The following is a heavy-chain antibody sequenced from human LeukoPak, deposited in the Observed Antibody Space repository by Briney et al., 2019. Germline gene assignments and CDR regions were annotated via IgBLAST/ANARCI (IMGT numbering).Heavy chain of an antibody. V-gene: IGHV1-18*01. CDR2: ISAYNGNT. Sequence: ASVKVSCKASGYTFTSYGISWVRQAPGQGLEWMGWISAYNGNTNYAQKLQDRVTMTTDTSTSTAYMELRSLRSDDTAVYYCARVYYDFWSGYEYDAFDIWGQGTMVTVSS. CDR1: GYTFTSYG. D-gene: IGHD3-3*01. J-gene: IGHJ3*02. CDR3: ARVYYDFWSGYEYDAFDI.